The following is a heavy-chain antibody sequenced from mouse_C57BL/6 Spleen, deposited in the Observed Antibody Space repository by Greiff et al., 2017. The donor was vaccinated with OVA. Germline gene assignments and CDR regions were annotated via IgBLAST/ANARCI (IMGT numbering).Heavy chain of an antibody. D-gene: IGHD2-4*01. CDR3: AREGDYGGFAY. J-gene: IGHJ3*01. CDR2: ISYDGSN. V-gene: IGHV3-6*01. CDR1: GYSITSGYY. Sequence: EVQLVESGPGLVKPSQSLSLTCSVTGYSITSGYYWNWIRQFPGNKLEWMGYISYDGSNNYNPSLKNRISITRDTSKNQFFLKLNSVTTEDTATYYCAREGDYGGFAYWGQGTLVTVSA.